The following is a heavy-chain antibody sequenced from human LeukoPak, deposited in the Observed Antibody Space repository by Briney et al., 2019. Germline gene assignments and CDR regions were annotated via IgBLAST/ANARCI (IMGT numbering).Heavy chain of an antibody. Sequence: PSETLSLTCTVSGGSISSTTYYWGWVRQPPGKGLEWIGEINHAGSTNYNPSLKSRVTLSVDTSKNQFSLKLSSVTAADTAVYYCATMYYYESSDYGGPGWGQGTLVTVSS. CDR1: GGSISSTTYY. CDR3: ATMYYYESSDYGGPG. CDR2: INHAGST. V-gene: IGHV4-39*07. J-gene: IGHJ4*02. D-gene: IGHD3-22*01.